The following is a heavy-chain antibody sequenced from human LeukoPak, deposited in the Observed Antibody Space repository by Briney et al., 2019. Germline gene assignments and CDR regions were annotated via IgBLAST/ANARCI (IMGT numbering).Heavy chain of an antibody. V-gene: IGHV3-53*01. D-gene: IGHD3-16*01. CDR2: IYSGGST. Sequence: GGSLRLSCVASGFTFSDYYMSWVRQAPGKGLEWVSVIYSGGSTYYADSVKGRFTISRDNSKNTLYLQMNSLRAEDTAVYYCARDSLGGSVDYWGQGTLVTVSS. CDR1: GFTFSDYY. J-gene: IGHJ4*02. CDR3: ARDSLGGSVDY.